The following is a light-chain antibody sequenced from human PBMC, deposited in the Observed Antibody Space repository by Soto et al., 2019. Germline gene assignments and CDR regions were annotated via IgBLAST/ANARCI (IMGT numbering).Light chain of an antibody. CDR2: GAS. V-gene: IGKV3-15*01. CDR1: QSVGSI. Sequence: EKVMTQSPATLSMSPGERATLSCRASQSVGSILAWYQQKPGQAPRLLIYGASTRATGIPARFSGSGSGTEFTLTISSLQSEDFGVYYCQQYTNWPSWTFGQGTKVE. J-gene: IGKJ1*01. CDR3: QQYTNWPSWT.